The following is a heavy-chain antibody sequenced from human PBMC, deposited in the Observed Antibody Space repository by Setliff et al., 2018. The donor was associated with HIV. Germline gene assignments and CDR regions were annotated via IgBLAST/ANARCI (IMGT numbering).Heavy chain of an antibody. D-gene: IGHD3-10*01. Sequence: GASVKVSCKASGYTISTYLIAWVRRAPGQGLEWMGWISPFNGNTNYAQKLQGRLTVTTDTSTSTAYMELRSLRSDDTAVYYCARATSGTIHDFWGQGTLVTVSS. V-gene: IGHV1-18*01. CDR2: ISPFNGNT. CDR1: GYTISTYL. J-gene: IGHJ4*02. CDR3: ARATSGTIHDF.